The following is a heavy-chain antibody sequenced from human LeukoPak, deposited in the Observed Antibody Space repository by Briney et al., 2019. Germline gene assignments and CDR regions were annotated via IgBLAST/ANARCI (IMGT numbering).Heavy chain of an antibody. CDR3: ARGVTVGGYYFGYFDY. Sequence: PGGSLRLSCAASGFSFSNYWMNWVRQAPGKGLEWVANIKQDGSEKYYVDSVKGRFTISRDNAKNSLYLQMNSLRAEDTAVYYCARGVTVGGYYFGYFDYWGQGTLVTVSS. J-gene: IGHJ4*02. D-gene: IGHD3-22*01. V-gene: IGHV3-7*01. CDR1: GFSFSNYW. CDR2: IKQDGSEK.